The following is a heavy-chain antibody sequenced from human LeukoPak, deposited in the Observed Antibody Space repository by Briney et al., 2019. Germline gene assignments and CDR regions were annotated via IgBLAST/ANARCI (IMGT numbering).Heavy chain of an antibody. D-gene: IGHD3-3*01. Sequence: GGSLRLSCAASGFTFSSYAMSWVRQAPGKGLEWVSAISGSGGSTYYADSVKGRFTISRDNSKNTLYLQMNSLRAEATAVYYCAKDITIFGVVITGVDYWGQGTLVTVSS. V-gene: IGHV3-23*01. CDR3: AKDITIFGVVITGVDY. J-gene: IGHJ4*02. CDR1: GFTFSSYA. CDR2: ISGSGGST.